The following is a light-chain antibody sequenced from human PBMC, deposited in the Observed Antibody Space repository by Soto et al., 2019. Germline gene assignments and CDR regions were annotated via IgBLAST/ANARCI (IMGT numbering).Light chain of an antibody. CDR3: QQSFSFPVT. J-gene: IGKJ2*01. CDR1: QTITRY. Sequence: DIQMTQSPSSLSASVGDRVTITCRANQTITRYLNWYQQKSGTAPKLLIYAASSLQEGVPSRFRGSGSGTDFTLTISNLQPEDFAAYSCQQSFSFPVTFGQGTKLEIK. V-gene: IGKV1-39*01. CDR2: AAS.